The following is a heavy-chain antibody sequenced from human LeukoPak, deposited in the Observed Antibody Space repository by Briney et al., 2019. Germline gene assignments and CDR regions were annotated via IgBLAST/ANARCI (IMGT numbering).Heavy chain of an antibody. CDR1: GGTFSSYA. Sequence: SVTVSCQASGGTFSSYAISWVRQAPGQGLEWMGGIIPIFGTANYAQKFQGRVTITTDESTSTAYMELSSVRSEDTAVYYCARGGWNYIKYYYYYMDVWGKGTTVTVSS. D-gene: IGHD1-7*01. J-gene: IGHJ6*03. CDR2: IIPIFGTA. CDR3: ARGGWNYIKYYYYYMDV. V-gene: IGHV1-69*05.